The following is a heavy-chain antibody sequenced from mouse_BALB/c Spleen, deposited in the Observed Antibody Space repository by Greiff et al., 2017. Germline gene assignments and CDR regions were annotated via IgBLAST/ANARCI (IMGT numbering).Heavy chain of an antibody. CDR3: ARSEGYDGSWFAY. V-gene: IGHV5-17*02. D-gene: IGHD2-3*01. CDR1: GFTFSSFG. Sequence: EVKLQESGGGLVQPGGSRKLSCAASGFTFSSFGMHWVRQAPEKGLEWVAYISSGSSTIYYADTVKGRFTISRDNPKNTLFLQMTSLRSEDTAMYYCARSEGYDGSWFAYWGQGTLVTVSA. CDR2: ISSGSSTI. J-gene: IGHJ3*01.